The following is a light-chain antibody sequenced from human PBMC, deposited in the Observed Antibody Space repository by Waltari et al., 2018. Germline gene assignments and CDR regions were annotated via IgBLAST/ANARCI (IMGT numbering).Light chain of an antibody. J-gene: IGLJ2*01. CDR2: GKN. V-gene: IGLV3-19*01. CDR3: NSRDNSDNHVI. CDR1: PLRNYY. Sequence: SSDLTQDPAVAVALGPTVRITRQGDPLRNYYANRYQKKPGQAPILVIYGKNNRPSGIPDRFSGSSSGNTASLTITGAQAEDEADYYCNSRDNSDNHVIFGGGTKLTVL.